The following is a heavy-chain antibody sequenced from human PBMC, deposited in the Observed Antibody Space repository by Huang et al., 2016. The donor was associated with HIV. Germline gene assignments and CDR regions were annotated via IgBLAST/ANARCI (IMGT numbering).Heavy chain of an antibody. CDR1: GFTFRDYY. D-gene: IGHD2-21*02. Sequence: QEQLVESGGGLVKPGGSLRLSCAASGFTFRDYYMSWIRQAPVKVLEWLAYIIISGDALDYADSVKCRVTISSDNANQSLYIQLSSLRPEDTAMFYCAKGGGAYCGADCYELDSWGQGILVIVSS. CDR3: AKGGGAYCGADCYELDS. V-gene: IGHV3-11*01. J-gene: IGHJ4*02. CDR2: IIISGDAL.